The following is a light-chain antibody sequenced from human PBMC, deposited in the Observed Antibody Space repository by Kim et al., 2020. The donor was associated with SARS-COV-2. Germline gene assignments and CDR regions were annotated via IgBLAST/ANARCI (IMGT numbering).Light chain of an antibody. CDR3: AEWDDSLNGWV. Sequence: GHGVTISCSGSSYNTGSNTVNWDQQLPGTAPKLLIYSNSQRPSGVHDRCSGSKSGTSASLAISGLQSEDEADYYCAEWDDSLNGWVFGGGTQLTVL. CDR1: SYNTGSNT. J-gene: IGLJ3*02. CDR2: SNS. V-gene: IGLV1-44*01.